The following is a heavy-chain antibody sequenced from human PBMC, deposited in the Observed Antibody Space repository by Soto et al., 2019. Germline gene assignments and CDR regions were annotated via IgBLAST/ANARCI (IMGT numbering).Heavy chain of an antibody. J-gene: IGHJ6*02. V-gene: IGHV1-69*01. CDR3: ARERYCSSTSCLDYYYYGMNV. D-gene: IGHD2-2*01. CDR2: IIPMFGTA. CDR1: GDTFSSYA. Sequence: QVQLVQSGAEVKKPGSSVKVSCKASGDTFSSYAISWVRQAPGQGLEWMGGIIPMFGTANYAQKFQGRVKIPADESTSTAYMELSSLRSEDTAVYYCARERYCSSTSCLDYYYYGMNVWGQGTTVTVSS.